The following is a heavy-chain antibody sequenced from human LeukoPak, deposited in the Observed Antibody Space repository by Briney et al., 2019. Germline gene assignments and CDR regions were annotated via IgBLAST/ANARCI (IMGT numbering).Heavy chain of an antibody. Sequence: GGSLRLSCAASGFTFSTYDISWVRQAPGKGLEWVSGIGVSGGRTYYADSVKGRFTISRDNSRNTLYLQMNSLRAEDTAVYYCARGLWFGTTDYWGQGTLVTVSS. CDR1: GFTFSTYD. CDR2: IGVSGGRT. D-gene: IGHD3-10*01. J-gene: IGHJ4*02. CDR3: ARGLWFGTTDY. V-gene: IGHV3-23*01.